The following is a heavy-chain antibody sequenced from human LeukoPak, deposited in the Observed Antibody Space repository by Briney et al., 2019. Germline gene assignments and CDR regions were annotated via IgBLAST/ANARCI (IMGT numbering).Heavy chain of an antibody. J-gene: IGHJ4*02. CDR1: GGTFSSYA. CDR3: ARGHIVARGLDY. CDR2: IIPIFGTA. V-gene: IGHV1-69*05. Sequence: ASVKVSCKASGGTFSSYAISWVRQAPGQGLEWMGGIIPIFGTANYAQKFQGRVTITTDESTSTAYMELSSLRSEDTAVYYCARGHIVARGLDYWGQGTLVTVSS. D-gene: IGHD5-12*01.